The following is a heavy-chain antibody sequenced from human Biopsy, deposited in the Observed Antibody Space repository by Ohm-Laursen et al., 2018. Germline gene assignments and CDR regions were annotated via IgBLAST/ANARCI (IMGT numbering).Heavy chain of an antibody. J-gene: IGHJ5*02. CDR1: GGSISNNNYY. Sequence: SQTLSLTCTVSGGSISNNNYYWGWIRQPPGKGLEWIGSIFYRGSTHYKPSLKSRLNISVDTSKNQFSLNLNSVTAADTAVYYCARDYDTSGYYYVSWGQGTLVTVSS. CDR2: IFYRGST. V-gene: IGHV4-39*01. CDR3: ARDYDTSGYYYVS. D-gene: IGHD3-22*01.